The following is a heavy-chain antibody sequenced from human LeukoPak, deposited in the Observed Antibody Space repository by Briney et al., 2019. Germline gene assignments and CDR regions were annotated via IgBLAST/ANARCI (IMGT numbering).Heavy chain of an antibody. V-gene: IGHV1-2*04. CDR1: GYTFTGYY. J-gene: IGHJ6*02. D-gene: IGHD6-19*01. Sequence: ASVKVSCKASGYTFTGYYMHWVRQAPGQGLEWMGWINPNSGGTNYAQKFQGWVTMTRDTSISTAYMELSRLRSDDTAVYYCARERGSGWYQTSYGMDVWGQGTTITVS. CDR2: INPNSGGT. CDR3: ARERGSGWYQTSYGMDV.